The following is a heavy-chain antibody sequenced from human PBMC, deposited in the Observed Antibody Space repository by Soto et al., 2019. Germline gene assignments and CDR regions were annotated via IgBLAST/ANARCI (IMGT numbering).Heavy chain of an antibody. D-gene: IGHD3-10*01. CDR1: GGSFSGYY. CDR2: INHSGST. CDR3: ARGRYYYGSGRGMDV. J-gene: IGHJ6*02. Sequence: QVQLQQWGAGLLKPSETLSLTCAVYGGSFSGYYWSWIRQPPGKGLEWIGEINHSGSTNYNPSLKSRVTISVDTSKNQFSQKLSSVTAADTAVYYCARGRYYYGSGRGMDVWGQGTTVTVSS. V-gene: IGHV4-34*01.